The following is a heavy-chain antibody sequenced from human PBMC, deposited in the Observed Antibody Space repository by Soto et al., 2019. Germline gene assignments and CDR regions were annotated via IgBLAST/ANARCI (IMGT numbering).Heavy chain of an antibody. D-gene: IGHD2-8*02. Sequence: QVQLKQSGPGLVKPSGTLSLTCAVSGGSISSNNWWTWVREPPGKGLEWIGEIYHSGSTNYNPSPKSRVTISVVKSKNQFSLNLTSVTAADTAVDYRARWWDYFAGGGYPYYYDYWGRGTLVTVSS. V-gene: IGHV4-4*02. CDR2: IYHSGST. CDR1: GGSISSNNW. J-gene: IGHJ4*02. CDR3: ARWWDYFAGGGYPYYYDY.